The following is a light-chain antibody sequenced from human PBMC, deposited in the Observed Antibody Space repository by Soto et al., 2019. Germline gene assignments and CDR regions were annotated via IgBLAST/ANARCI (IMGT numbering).Light chain of an antibody. CDR1: QSVSRY. V-gene: IGKV3-11*01. J-gene: IGKJ4*01. Sequence: EIVLTQSPATLSLSPGERATLSCRAGQSVSRYLACYQQKRGQAPRLLIFDASNRATGIPARFSGSGSGIDFTLTISSLEPEDFAVYCCQQRSNWPPLTFGGGTKVEIK. CDR2: DAS. CDR3: QQRSNWPPLT.